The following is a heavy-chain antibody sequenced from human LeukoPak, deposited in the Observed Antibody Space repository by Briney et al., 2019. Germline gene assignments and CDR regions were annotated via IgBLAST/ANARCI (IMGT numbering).Heavy chain of an antibody. CDR3: VKDFVVVPGLVNYFDY. V-gene: IGHV3-23*01. CDR2: IGGSIGST. Sequence: PGGSLRLSCAASGFTFNSYGMHWVRQGPGKGLEWVSAIGGSIGSTFYTDSVKGRFTISRDNSKNTLSLQMNSLRVEDTAVYYCVKDFVVVPGLVNYFDYWGQGTLVTVSS. CDR1: GFTFNSYG. J-gene: IGHJ4*02. D-gene: IGHD2-2*01.